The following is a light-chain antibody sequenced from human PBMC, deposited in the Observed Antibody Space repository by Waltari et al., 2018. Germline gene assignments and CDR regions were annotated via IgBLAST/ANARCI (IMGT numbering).Light chain of an antibody. J-gene: IGKJ1*01. CDR1: QSLVHSDGNTY. V-gene: IGKV2-30*02. CDR3: MQGTHWPRT. CDR2: KVS. Sequence: THPPPTHPITPLHPTPTHPSASQSLVHSDGNTYLNWFQQRPGQSPRRLIYKVSNRDSGVPDRCSGSGSGTDFTLKISRVEAEDVGVYYCMQGTHWPRTFGQGTKVEIK.